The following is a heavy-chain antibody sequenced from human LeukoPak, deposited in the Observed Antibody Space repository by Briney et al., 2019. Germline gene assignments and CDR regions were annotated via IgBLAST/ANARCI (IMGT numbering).Heavy chain of an antibody. D-gene: IGHD5-24*01. V-gene: IGHV1-2*02. CDR1: GYTLSYYY. CDR2: VNPNTGGT. J-gene: IGHJ4*02. CDR3: ARDHYGRDGYNFDH. Sequence: ASVKVSCKASGYTLSYYYIHWVRQAPGQGLEWIGWVNPNTGGTKYALKCQGRVTMTWDTSITTAYMELNNLGSDDTAVYYCARDHYGRDGYNFDHWGQGSLVTVSS.